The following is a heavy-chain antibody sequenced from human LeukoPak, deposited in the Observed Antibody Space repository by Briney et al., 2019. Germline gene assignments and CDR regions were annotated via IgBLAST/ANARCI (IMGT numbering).Heavy chain of an antibody. CDR2: ISWNSGSI. D-gene: IGHD4-17*01. CDR3: AKDISATVTTEFDP. Sequence: GGSLRLSCAASGFTFDDYAMHWVRQAPGKGLEWVSGISWNSGSICYADSVKGRFTISRDNAKNSLYLQMNSLRAEDTALYYCAKDISATVTTEFDPWGQGTLVTVSS. J-gene: IGHJ5*02. CDR1: GFTFDDYA. V-gene: IGHV3-9*01.